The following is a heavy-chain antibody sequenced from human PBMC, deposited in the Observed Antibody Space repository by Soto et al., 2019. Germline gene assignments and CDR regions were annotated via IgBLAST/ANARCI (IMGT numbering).Heavy chain of an antibody. V-gene: IGHV1-46*02. CDR2: INLRGGTT. D-gene: IGHD4-17*01. Sequence: QVQSMQSGAEVRKPGASVRLSCETSGYNFNQYYIHWVRQAPGQGLEWMGIINLRGGTTEYAHKFRGRATVAGDTSTSTAYMELRSLRSEDTAIYFCARGPDDSDVPRWDYWGQGTLVTVSS. CDR1: GYNFNQYY. CDR3: ARGPDDSDVPRWDY. J-gene: IGHJ4*02.